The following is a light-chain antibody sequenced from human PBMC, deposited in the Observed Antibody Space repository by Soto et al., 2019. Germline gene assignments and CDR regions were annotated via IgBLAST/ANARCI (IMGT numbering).Light chain of an antibody. CDR2: GAS. CDR1: QSVSSN. V-gene: IGKV3-15*01. J-gene: IGKJ1*01. CDR3: QQYNNWPKT. Sequence: EIVMTQSPATLSVSPGERATLSCRASQSVSSNLAWYQQKPGQAPRLLIYGASTRATGIPARFSGSGSGTELTLNISSMQYEECEVYYCQQYNNWPKTFGQGNKVDIK.